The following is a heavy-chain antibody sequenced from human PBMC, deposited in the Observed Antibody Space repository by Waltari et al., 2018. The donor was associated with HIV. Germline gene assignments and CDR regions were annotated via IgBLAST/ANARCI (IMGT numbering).Heavy chain of an antibody. CDR2: ISTYNGNT. J-gene: IGHJ6*02. CDR3: GRSLYDFWSGYYRGGVLYYGMDV. Sequence: QVQLVQSGAEVKKPGASVKVSCKASGYTFTSYVISWVRQAPGQGLEWMGWISTYNGNTNYAQNLQGRVAMTTDTSTSTAYMELRSLRSDDTAVYYCGRSLYDFWSGYYRGGVLYYGMDVWGQGTTVTVSS. CDR1: GYTFTSYV. D-gene: IGHD3-3*01. V-gene: IGHV1-18*01.